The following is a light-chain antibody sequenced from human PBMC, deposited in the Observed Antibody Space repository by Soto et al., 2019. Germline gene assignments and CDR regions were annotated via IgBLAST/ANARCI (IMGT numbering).Light chain of an antibody. J-gene: IGLJ3*02. Sequence: QSVLTQPPSVSEAPRQTVTISCSGSSSNIGNNAVNWYQQLPGKAPKLLIYYDDLLPSGVSARFSASKSGTTASLAISGLQSDDEADYYCAAWDDSLNALVFGGGTKLTVL. CDR1: SSNIGNNA. CDR3: AAWDDSLNALV. V-gene: IGLV1-36*01. CDR2: YDD.